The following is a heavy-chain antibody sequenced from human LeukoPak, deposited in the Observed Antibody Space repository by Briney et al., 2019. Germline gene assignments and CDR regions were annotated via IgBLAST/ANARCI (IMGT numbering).Heavy chain of an antibody. CDR2: IYYGGSP. V-gene: IGHV4-39*01. CDR1: GDSINNTNYF. D-gene: IGHD2-15*01. J-gene: IGHJ4*02. Sequence: PSETLSLTCTVSGDSINNTNYFWGWIRQPPRKGLEWIGNIYYGGSPYYNPSLRSRISISADTSKNQFSLNLSSVTAADTAVYYCVRLRKDIVVVIAATVWGPGTLVTVSS. CDR3: VRLRKDIVVVIAATV.